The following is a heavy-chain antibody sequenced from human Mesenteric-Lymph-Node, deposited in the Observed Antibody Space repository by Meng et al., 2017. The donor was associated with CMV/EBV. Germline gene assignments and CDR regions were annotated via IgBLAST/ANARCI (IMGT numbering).Heavy chain of an antibody. J-gene: IGHJ4*02. D-gene: IGHD1-26*01. CDR3: AGSPGIVGASGGFDY. CDR2: LYSGGST. V-gene: IGHV3-53*01. Sequence: GGSLRLSCAASGFTVSRNYMSWVRQAPGKGLEWVSVLYSGGSTYSADSVTGRFTISRDNSKNTLYLQMNSLRAEDTAVYYCAGSPGIVGASGGFDYWGQGTLFPFSS. CDR1: GFTVSRNY.